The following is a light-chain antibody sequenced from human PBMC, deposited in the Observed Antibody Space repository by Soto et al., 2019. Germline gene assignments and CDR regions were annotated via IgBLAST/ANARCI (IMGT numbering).Light chain of an antibody. CDR3: QQRSNWTGT. CDR1: QSVSTS. Sequence: EILMTQSPATLSVSPGESSTLSFRVSQSVSTSLAWYQQKPGQAPRIIIYGASNRETGIPARFSGSGAGTECTLTISSLEPADVEVDDCQQRSNWTGTFGPGTKVDI. J-gene: IGKJ3*01. CDR2: GAS. V-gene: IGKV3D-11*02.